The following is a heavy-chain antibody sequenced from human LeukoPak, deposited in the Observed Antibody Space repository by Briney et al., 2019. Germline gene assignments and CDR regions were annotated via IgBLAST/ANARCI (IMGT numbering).Heavy chain of an antibody. CDR3: ARGRLARIPYFDS. CDR2: VDYSGTI. J-gene: IGHJ4*02. Sequence: PSETLSLTCSVFGGSISSGSHFWGWIRQLPGKGPEWLGYVDYSGTIYYNSSLESRLTLSVDTSNSQFSLDLRSMTAADTAVYYCARGRLARIPYFDSWGQGALVAVSS. D-gene: IGHD6-19*01. CDR1: GGSISSGSHF. V-gene: IGHV4-31*03.